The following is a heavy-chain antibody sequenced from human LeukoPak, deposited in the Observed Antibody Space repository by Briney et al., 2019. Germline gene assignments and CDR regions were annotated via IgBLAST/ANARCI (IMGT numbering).Heavy chain of an antibody. CDR2: IFSDGTT. D-gene: IGHD6-19*01. J-gene: IGHJ4*02. Sequence: GGSLSLSCAASGCTVSSNHMNWVRQAPGKGLEWVSVIFSDGTTYYADSVKGRFTISRDNSKNTLYLQMNSLRAEDTALYYCAGDYFDAAVGFFDYWGQGTLVTVSS. CDR3: AGDYFDAAVGFFDY. V-gene: IGHV3-53*01. CDR1: GCTVSSNH.